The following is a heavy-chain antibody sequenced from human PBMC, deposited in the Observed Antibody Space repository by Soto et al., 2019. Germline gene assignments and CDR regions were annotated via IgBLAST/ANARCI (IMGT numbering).Heavy chain of an antibody. J-gene: IGHJ6*02. CDR3: ARALIQLWPDYYYGMDV. Sequence: TLSLTCTVSGGSITTGDHYWSWIPQPPGKGVECIGYIYQSGTTYYHPSLKCRVTKSVDTSQNQFSLKVNCVTAADTAVYYCARALIQLWPDYYYGMDVWGQGTTVTVS. CDR1: GGSITTGDHY. CDR2: IYQSGTT. D-gene: IGHD5-18*01. V-gene: IGHV4-30-4*08.